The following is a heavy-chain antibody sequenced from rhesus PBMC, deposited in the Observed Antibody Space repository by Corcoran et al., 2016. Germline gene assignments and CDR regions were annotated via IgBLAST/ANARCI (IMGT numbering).Heavy chain of an antibody. D-gene: IGHD2-33*01. CDR1: AGSISGYY. V-gene: IGHV4-165*02. CDR2: IGGSTGST. CDR3: ASLRPDSY. Sequence: QVQLQESGPGLVKPSETLSLPCAVAAGSISGYYWNWIRHPPGKGLEWMGDIGGSTGSTYSNTSLNSRVTISTDTTKNQCSLKLSSVTAADTAVYYCASLRPDSYWGQGVLGTVSS. J-gene: IGHJ4*01.